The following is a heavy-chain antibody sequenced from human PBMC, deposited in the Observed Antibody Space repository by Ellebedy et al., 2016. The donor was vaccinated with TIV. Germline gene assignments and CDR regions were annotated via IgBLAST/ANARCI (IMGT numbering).Heavy chain of an antibody. CDR2: VHHRGGT. CDR1: VPSISGYH. D-gene: IGHD6-6*01. J-gene: IGHJ5*02. V-gene: IGHV4-34*01. CDR3: ARVVGAYTRSSLGWFNP. Sequence: SETLSLXXEIDVPSISGYHWAWVRQPPGKGLEWIGDVHHRGGTRYISSLKDRVTISIDTSKSQFSLKLISVTAADTAVYYCARVVGAYTRSSLGWFNPWGQGTLVIVSS.